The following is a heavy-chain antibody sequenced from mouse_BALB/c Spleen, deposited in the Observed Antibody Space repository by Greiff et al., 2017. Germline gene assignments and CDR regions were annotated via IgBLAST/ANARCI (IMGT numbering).Heavy chain of an antibody. CDR2: IRLKSNNYAT. CDR1: GFTFSNYW. D-gene: IGHD5-1-1*01. Sequence: EVKLEESGGGLVQPGGSMKLSCVASGFTFSNYWMNWVRQSPEKGLEWVAEIRLKSNNYATHYAESVKGRFTISRDDSKSSVYLQMNNLRAEDTGIYYCTRAKYGYWYFDVWGAGTTVTVSS. V-gene: IGHV6-6*02. J-gene: IGHJ1*01. CDR3: TRAKYGYWYFDV.